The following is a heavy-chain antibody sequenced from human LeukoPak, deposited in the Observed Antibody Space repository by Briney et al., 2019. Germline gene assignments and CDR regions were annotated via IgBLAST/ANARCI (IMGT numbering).Heavy chain of an antibody. CDR3: ARDIAAAAYFDY. CDR2: INHSGST. V-gene: IGHV4-34*01. CDR1: GGSSSGYY. D-gene: IGHD6-13*01. Sequence: SETLSLTCAVYGGSSSGYYWSWIRQPPGKGLEWIGEINHSGSTNYNPSLKSRVTISVDTSKNQFSLKLSSVTAADTAVYYCARDIAAAAYFDYWGQGTLVTVSS. J-gene: IGHJ4*02.